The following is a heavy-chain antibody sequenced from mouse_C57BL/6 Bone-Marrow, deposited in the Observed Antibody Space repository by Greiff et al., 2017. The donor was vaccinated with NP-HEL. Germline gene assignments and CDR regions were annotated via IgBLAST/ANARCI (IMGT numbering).Heavy chain of an antibody. CDR3: ADYYGSSFYWYFDV. J-gene: IGHJ1*03. D-gene: IGHD1-1*01. CDR1: GYTFTSYG. CDR2: IYPRSGNT. Sequence: QVQLKQSGAELARPGASVKLSCKASGYTFTSYGISWVKQRTGPGLEWIGEIYPRSGNTYYNEKFKGKAALTADKSSSTAYMELRSLTSEDSAVYFCADYYGSSFYWYFDVWGTGTTVTVSS. V-gene: IGHV1-81*01.